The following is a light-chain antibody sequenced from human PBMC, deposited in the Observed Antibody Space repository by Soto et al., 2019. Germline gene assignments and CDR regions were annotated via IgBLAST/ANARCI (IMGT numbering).Light chain of an antibody. V-gene: IGKV1-5*03. CDR3: QQYNSYPIT. Sequence: DIQMTQSPSTLSASVGDRVTITCRASQSIGSWLAWYQQKPGKAPKLLIYQASSLESGVPSRFSGSGSGREFTLTTSSLQPDDFATYYCQQYNSYPITFGQGTKVDIK. J-gene: IGKJ1*01. CDR2: QAS. CDR1: QSIGSW.